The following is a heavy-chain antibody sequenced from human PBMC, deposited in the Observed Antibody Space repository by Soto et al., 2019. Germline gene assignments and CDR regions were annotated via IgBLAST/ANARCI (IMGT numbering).Heavy chain of an antibody. D-gene: IGHD1-1*01. CDR2: IDGDGHEK. CDR3: VRGLYTGSPHFFY. V-gene: IGHV3-7*05. J-gene: IGHJ4*02. CDR1: EFTFSTYW. Sequence: GESLKISCVGSEFTFSTYWMTWVRQAPGKGLEWVANIDGDGHEKSYVDSVKGRFTVSRDNAKRSLYLQMNSLRVEDTAVYYCVRGLYTGSPHFFYWGQGTLVTVSS.